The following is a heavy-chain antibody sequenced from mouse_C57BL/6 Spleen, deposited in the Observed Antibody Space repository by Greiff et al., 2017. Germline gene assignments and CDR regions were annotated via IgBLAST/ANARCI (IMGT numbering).Heavy chain of an antibody. Sequence: EVQGVESGGGLVQPKGSLKLSCAASGFSFNTYAMNWVSQAPGKGLEWVARIRSKSNNYATYYADSVKDRFTISRDDSESMLYLQMNNLKTEDTAMYYCVSAYYYGSSYRYAMDYWGQGTSVTVSS. D-gene: IGHD1-1*01. CDR1: GFSFNTYA. V-gene: IGHV10-1*01. CDR2: IRSKSNNYAT. CDR3: VSAYYYGSSYRYAMDY. J-gene: IGHJ4*01.